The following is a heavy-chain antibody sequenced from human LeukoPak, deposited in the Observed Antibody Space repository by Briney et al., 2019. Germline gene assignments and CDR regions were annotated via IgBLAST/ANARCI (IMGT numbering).Heavy chain of an antibody. D-gene: IGHD4-11*01. CDR2: ISHDGSHT. CDR3: VKDRADHYSFDS. V-gene: IGHV3-30*18. Sequence: GGSLRLYCAASGFTFSGFDMYWVRQAPGKGLEWVAVISHDGSHTQHADSVKGRFTISRDNSKRTLYLQMNSLRPEDTAVYFCVKDRADHYSFDSWGQGTLVTVSS. CDR1: GFTFSGFD. J-gene: IGHJ4*02.